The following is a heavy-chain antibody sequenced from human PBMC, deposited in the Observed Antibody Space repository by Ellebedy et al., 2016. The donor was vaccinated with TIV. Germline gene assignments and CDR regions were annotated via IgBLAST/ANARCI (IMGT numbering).Heavy chain of an antibody. CDR3: ARRGVGATYFDS. CDR2: MYYSGTT. J-gene: IGHJ4*02. Sequence: MPSETLSLTCSVSDVSMDSGDYYWGWIRQSPGKGLEWIGSMYYSGTTLYNPSLKSRVTISVDTSKNQFPLKLTSVTAADTTMYYCARRGVGATYFDSWGQGTLVTVSS. CDR1: DVSMDSGDYY. D-gene: IGHD1-26*01. V-gene: IGHV4-39*01.